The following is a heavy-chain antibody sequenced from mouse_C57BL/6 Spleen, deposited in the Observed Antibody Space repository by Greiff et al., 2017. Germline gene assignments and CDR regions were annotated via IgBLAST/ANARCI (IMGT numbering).Heavy chain of an antibody. CDR3: ARGRDYYAMDY. Sequence: QVQLQQSGAELVRPGTSVKVSCKASGYAFTNYLIEWVKQRPGQGLEWIGVINPGSGGTNYNEKFKGKATLTADKSSSTAYMQLSSLTSEDSAVYFCARGRDYYAMDYWGQGTSVTVSS. CDR2: INPGSGGT. V-gene: IGHV1-54*01. CDR1: GYAFTNYL. J-gene: IGHJ4*01.